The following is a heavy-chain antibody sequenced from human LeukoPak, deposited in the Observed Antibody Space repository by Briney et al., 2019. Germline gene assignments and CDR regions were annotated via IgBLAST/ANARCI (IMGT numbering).Heavy chain of an antibody. J-gene: IGHJ4*02. CDR2: ISSSSTYI. V-gene: IGHV3-21*01. CDR3: ARAYCSSTRCSYYFDS. CDR1: GFTFDSYG. D-gene: IGHD2-2*01. Sequence: GGSLRLSCAASGFTFDSYGMNWVRQAPGKGLEWISSISSSSTYIYYADSVKGRFTISRDNAKNSLYLQMNSLRAEDTAVYYCARAYCSSTRCSYYFDSWGQGTLVTVSS.